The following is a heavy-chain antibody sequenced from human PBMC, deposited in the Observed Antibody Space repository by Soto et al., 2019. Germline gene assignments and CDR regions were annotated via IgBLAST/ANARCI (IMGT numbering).Heavy chain of an antibody. CDR2: ISGYNGNT. V-gene: IGHV1-18*04. Sequence: SVKVSCKASGYTFSGYSITWVRQAPGQGLEWMGRISGYNGNTNYARTLRGRLTLTTDTSTSTAYMELRSLTSDDTAVYYCARDVFCGGAPACPDMDVWGQGTTVTVSS. CDR3: ARDVFCGGAPACPDMDV. D-gene: IGHD2-21*01. J-gene: IGHJ6*02. CDR1: GYTFSGYS.